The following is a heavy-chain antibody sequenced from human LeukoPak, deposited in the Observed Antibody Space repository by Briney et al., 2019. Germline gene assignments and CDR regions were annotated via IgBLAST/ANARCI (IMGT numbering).Heavy chain of an antibody. V-gene: IGHV1-2*02. Sequence: ASVKVSCKASGYTFTGYYIHWVRQAPGQGLEWMGWINPHSGGTNYAQKFQGGVTMTRDTSITTAYMELSSLRAEDTAVYYCARVGRDKGDAFDIWGQGTMVTVSS. D-gene: IGHD2-21*01. CDR2: INPHSGGT. CDR1: GYTFTGYY. CDR3: ARVGRDKGDAFDI. J-gene: IGHJ3*02.